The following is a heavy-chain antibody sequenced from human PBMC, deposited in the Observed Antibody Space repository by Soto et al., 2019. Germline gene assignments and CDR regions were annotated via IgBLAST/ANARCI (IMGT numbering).Heavy chain of an antibody. D-gene: IGHD1-26*01. CDR3: AKRRGAGGHFDY. CDR1: GFTVSSYA. CDR2: VSIGGST. V-gene: IGHV3-23*01. Sequence: DVQLLESGGGLVQPGGSLRLSCAASGFTVSSYAMGWVRQGPGKGLEWVAVVSIGGSTHYADSVRGRFTISRANAKNTLSLQMNSLTAEDTAVYFCAKRRGAGGHFDYWGQGALVTVSS. J-gene: IGHJ4*02.